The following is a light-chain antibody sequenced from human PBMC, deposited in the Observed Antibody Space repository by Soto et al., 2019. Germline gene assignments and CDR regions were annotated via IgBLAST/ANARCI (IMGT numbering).Light chain of an antibody. CDR2: GAS. J-gene: IGKJ1*01. V-gene: IGKV3-15*01. Sequence: EIVMTQSPATLSVSAGERVTLSCRASQSISSSLAWYQQKPGQAPSLLFYGASTRASGVPARFSGSGSGTEFTLTISSLQSEDFAVYYCHQYNGWPRTCGQGTKVEI. CDR3: HQYNGWPRT. CDR1: QSISSS.